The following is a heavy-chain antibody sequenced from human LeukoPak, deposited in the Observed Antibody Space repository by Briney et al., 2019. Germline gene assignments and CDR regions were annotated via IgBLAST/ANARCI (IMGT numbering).Heavy chain of an antibody. D-gene: IGHD2-15*01. V-gene: IGHV1-69*13. CDR2: IIPIFGTA. CDR1: GGTFSSYA. J-gene: IGHJ1*01. Sequence: SVKVSCKASGGTFSSYAISWVRQAPGQGLEWMGGIIPIFGTANYAQKFQGRVTITADESTSTAYMELSSLRSEDTAVYYCARSGDCSGGSCYSAEYFQHWGQGTLVTASS. CDR3: ARSGDCSGGSCYSAEYFQH.